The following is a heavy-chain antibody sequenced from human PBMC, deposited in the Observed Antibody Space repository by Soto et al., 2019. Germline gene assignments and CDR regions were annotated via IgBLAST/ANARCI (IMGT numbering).Heavy chain of an antibody. CDR3: ARDPPTVTTSSFDY. J-gene: IGHJ4*02. D-gene: IGHD4-17*01. V-gene: IGHV3-11*01. Sequence: VQLVESGGGLVKNGGSLRLSCAASGFTFSDSYMSWIRQAPGKGLEWVSHISGSGSTIYYADSVKGRFTISRDNAKNSLYLQMNSLRAEDTAVYYCARDPPTVTTSSFDYWGQGTLVTVSS. CDR1: GFTFSDSY. CDR2: ISGSGSTI.